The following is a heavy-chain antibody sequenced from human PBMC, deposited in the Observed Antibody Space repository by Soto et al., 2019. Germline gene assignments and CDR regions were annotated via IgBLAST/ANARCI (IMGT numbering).Heavy chain of an antibody. D-gene: IGHD3-22*01. CDR2: IFYTGST. V-gene: IGHV4-39*01. J-gene: IGHJ4*02. CDR1: GGSISSSSYY. Sequence: QLQLQESGPGLVKPSETLSLTCTVSGGSISSSSYYWGWIRQPPGKVLEWIGSIFYTGSTYHNPSLKSRVTISADTSNNQFSLQVRSVTAADTGVSSCARPGRYYNDSSGYYVDYWGQGTLVAVSS. CDR3: ARPGRYYNDSSGYYVDY.